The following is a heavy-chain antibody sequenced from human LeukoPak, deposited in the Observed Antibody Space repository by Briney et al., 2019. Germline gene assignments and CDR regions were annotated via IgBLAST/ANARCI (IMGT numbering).Heavy chain of an antibody. V-gene: IGHV4-59*08. D-gene: IGHD1-26*01. CDR3: ARHVAYSGSLRSRIDAFDI. CDR1: GGSISSYY. CDR2: IYYSGST. J-gene: IGHJ3*02. Sequence: SETLSLTCTVSGGSISSYYWSWLRQPPGKGLEWIGYIYYSGSTNYNPSLKSRVTISVDTSKNQFSLKLSSVTAADTAVYYCARHVAYSGSLRSRIDAFDIWGQGTMVSVSS.